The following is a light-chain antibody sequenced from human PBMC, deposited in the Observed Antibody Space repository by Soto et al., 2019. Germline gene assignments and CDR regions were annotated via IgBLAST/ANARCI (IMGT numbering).Light chain of an antibody. V-gene: IGKV3-15*01. CDR3: HQYDKWPPLT. Sequence: EVVMTQSPVTLSLSPGERATLSCRASQSVSNNLAWYQQKPGQTPRLIIYGASTRATGVPARFSGSGSGTDFPLIISSLRSEDFAVYYCHQYDKWPPLTFGGGTKVEIK. J-gene: IGKJ4*01. CDR1: QSVSNN. CDR2: GAS.